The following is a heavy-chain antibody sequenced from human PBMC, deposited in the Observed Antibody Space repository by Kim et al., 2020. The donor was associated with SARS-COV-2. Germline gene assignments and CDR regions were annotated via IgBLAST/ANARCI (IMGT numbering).Heavy chain of an antibody. V-gene: IGHV1-58*01. D-gene: IGHD3-3*01. Sequence: SVKVSCKASGFSFINSGVQWVRQARGQRLEWIGWIVFGTATTNYAQKFQGRVTITRDVSTSTAYMHLSSLRFEDTAIYYCATVKSDFWSGHLQSYYFDYWGQGTMVTVSS. CDR1: GFSFINSG. J-gene: IGHJ4*02. CDR2: IVFGTATT. CDR3: ATVKSDFWSGHLQSYYFDY.